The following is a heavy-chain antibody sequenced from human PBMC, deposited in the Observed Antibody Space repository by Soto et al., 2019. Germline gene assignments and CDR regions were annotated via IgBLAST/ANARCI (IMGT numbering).Heavy chain of an antibody. CDR2: ISAYNGNT. Sequence: AASVKVSCKASGYTFTSYGISWVRQAPGQGLEWMGWISAYNGNTNYAQKLQGRVTMTTDTSTSTAYMELRSLRSDDTAVYYCAREVAYYDFWRGHAGDPCGQGSLVTVSA. CDR3: AREVAYYDFWRGHAGDP. J-gene: IGHJ5*02. D-gene: IGHD3-3*01. CDR1: GYTFTSYG. V-gene: IGHV1-18*01.